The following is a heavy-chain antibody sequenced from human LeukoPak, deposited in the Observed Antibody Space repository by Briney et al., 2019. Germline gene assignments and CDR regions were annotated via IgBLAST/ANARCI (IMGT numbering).Heavy chain of an antibody. Sequence: PGGSLRLSCAASGFTFSSYGMHWVRQAPGKGLEWVAIISYDGSNKYYADSVKGRFTIPRDNSKNTLYLQMNSLRAEDTAVYYCAKDNEDYWGQGTLVTVSS. CDR2: ISYDGSNK. J-gene: IGHJ4*02. CDR3: AKDNEDY. V-gene: IGHV3-30*18. CDR1: GFTFSSYG. D-gene: IGHD2-8*01.